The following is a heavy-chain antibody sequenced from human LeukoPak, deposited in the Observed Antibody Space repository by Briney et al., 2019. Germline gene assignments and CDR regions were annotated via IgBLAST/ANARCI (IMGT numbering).Heavy chain of an antibody. CDR1: GGSISGYY. CDR3: ARSPDSSGYWDAFDI. J-gene: IGHJ3*02. V-gene: IGHV4-59*08. Sequence: SETLSLTCTVSGGSISGYYWSWIRQPPGKGLEWIGYISYSGSADYNPSPKSRVTISVDTSKNKFSLKLTSVTAADTAVYYCARSPDSSGYWDAFDIWGQGTMVTVSS. CDR2: ISYSGSA. D-gene: IGHD3-22*01.